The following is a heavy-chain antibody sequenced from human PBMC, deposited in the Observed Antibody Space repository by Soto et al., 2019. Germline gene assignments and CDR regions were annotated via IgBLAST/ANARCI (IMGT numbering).Heavy chain of an antibody. J-gene: IGHJ5*02. CDR1: GYPFGGYA. D-gene: IGHD4-17*01. V-gene: IGHV1-18*01. CDR3: ARPSTTYGDYGWSLAS. CDR2: VSAHTGDS. Sequence: QVQLVQSGAEVKKPGASVKVSCKASGYPFGGYAIGWVRQAPGQGLEWMGWVSAHTGDSGYAQRFQGRVTLTTETSTSTAYMELRGLRSDDTAVYYCARPSTTYGDYGWSLASWGQWTLVTVSS.